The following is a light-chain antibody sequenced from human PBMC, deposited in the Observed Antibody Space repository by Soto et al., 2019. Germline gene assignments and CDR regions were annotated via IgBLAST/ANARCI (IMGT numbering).Light chain of an antibody. CDR3: QQYYSYPIT. J-gene: IGKJ1*01. Sequence: VLTQSPATLSLSPGERATLSCMASENVRTFVDWYQQKPGQAPRLLIYGASNRATDIPARFSGSGSGTDFTLTISCLQSEDFATYYCQQYYSYPITFGQGTKVDIK. CDR2: GAS. V-gene: IGKV3-11*01. CDR1: ENVRTF.